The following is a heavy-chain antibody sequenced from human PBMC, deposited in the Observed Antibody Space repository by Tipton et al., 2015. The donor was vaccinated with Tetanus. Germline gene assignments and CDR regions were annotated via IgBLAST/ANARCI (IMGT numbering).Heavy chain of an antibody. Sequence: VQLVQSGGGLIQPGGSLRLSCVASGFIVSSHYMSWVRQAPGKGLEWVASITTNSYIYYADSVKGRFTISRDNTKNSLFLQMNSLRAGDTAVYYCASGSTLDFWGQGTLVTVSS. CDR2: ITTNSYI. V-gene: IGHV3-69-1*02. CDR1: GFIVSSHY. CDR3: ASGSTLDF. D-gene: IGHD6-25*01. J-gene: IGHJ4*02.